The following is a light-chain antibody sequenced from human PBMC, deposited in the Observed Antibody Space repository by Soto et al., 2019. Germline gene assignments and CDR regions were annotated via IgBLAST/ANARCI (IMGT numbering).Light chain of an antibody. J-gene: IGKJ1*01. Sequence: DIVLTQSPGTLSLSPGERATLSCRASQSVSRSYLAWYQQKPGQAPRLLIDGASSRATGIPDRFSGSGSGTDFTLTISSLQPEDFAVYYCQEYGSSPRTFGQGTKVEIK. V-gene: IGKV3-20*01. CDR2: GAS. CDR3: QEYGSSPRT. CDR1: QSVSRSY.